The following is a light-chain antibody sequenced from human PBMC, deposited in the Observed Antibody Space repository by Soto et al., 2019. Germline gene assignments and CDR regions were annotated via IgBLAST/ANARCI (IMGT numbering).Light chain of an antibody. J-gene: IGLJ1*01. CDR3: GTWDSSLSAYV. CDR2: ENN. CDR1: SSNIGNND. V-gene: IGLV1-51*02. Sequence: QSVLTQPTSVSAAPGQKVTISCSGSSSNIGNNDGSWYQQLPGTAPKLLIYENNKRPSGIPDRFSGSKSGTSATLGITGLQTGDEADYYCGTWDSSLSAYVFGTGTTVTVL.